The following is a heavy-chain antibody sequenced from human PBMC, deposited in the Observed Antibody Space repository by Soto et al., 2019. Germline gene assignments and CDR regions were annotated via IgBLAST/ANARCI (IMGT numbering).Heavy chain of an antibody. CDR3: AHYDILTGYYSKGY. V-gene: IGHV1-69*02. CDR1: GGTFSSYT. Sequence: GASVKVSCKASGGTFSSYTISWVRQAPGQGLEWMGRIIPILGIANYAQKFQGRVTITADKSTSTAYMELSSLRSEDTAVYYCAHYDILTGYYSKGYWGQGTLVTAPQ. D-gene: IGHD3-9*01. CDR2: IIPILGIA. J-gene: IGHJ4*02.